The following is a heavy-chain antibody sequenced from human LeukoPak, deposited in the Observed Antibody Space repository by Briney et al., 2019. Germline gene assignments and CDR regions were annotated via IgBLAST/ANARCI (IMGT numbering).Heavy chain of an antibody. J-gene: IGHJ6*02. V-gene: IGHV4-39*01. Sequence: SETLSLTCTVSGGSISSSSFYWAWIRQPPGKGLEWIGSIYYTTTTYYNPSLKSRITISADTSRNRFSLKLTCVTAADTAVYYCARRPDYYYYGMDVWGRGTTVTVSS. CDR1: GGSISSSSFY. CDR3: ARRPDYYYYGMDV. CDR2: IYYTTTT.